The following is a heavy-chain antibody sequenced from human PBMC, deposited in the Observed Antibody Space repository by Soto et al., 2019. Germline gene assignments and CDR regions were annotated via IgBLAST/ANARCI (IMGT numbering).Heavy chain of an antibody. Sequence: EVQLLESGGGLVQPGGSLRLSCAASGFTFTSYAMSWVRQAPGKELEWVSGISGSGGSTYHADSVKGRFTISRDNSKNTLYLQMNSLRAEDTAVYYCAKTHMVRGRAYYYYGMDVWGQGTTVTVSS. CDR3: AKTHMVRGRAYYYYGMDV. D-gene: IGHD3-10*01. V-gene: IGHV3-23*01. J-gene: IGHJ6*02. CDR2: ISGSGGST. CDR1: GFTFTSYA.